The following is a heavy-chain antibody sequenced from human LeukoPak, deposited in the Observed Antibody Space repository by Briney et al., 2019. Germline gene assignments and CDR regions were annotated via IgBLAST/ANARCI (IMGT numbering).Heavy chain of an antibody. J-gene: IGHJ5*02. D-gene: IGHD6-13*01. Sequence: GGSLRLSCAASGFTFDDYAMHGVRQAPGKGLDWVSGISWGSGSTAYSDSVKGRFTISRDNANNSLSLLMNSLRVEDTALYYCAKWNRQPLVKGWFDTWGQGALVIVSS. CDR2: ISWGSGST. V-gene: IGHV3-9*01. CDR1: GFTFDDYA. CDR3: AKWNRQPLVKGWFDT.